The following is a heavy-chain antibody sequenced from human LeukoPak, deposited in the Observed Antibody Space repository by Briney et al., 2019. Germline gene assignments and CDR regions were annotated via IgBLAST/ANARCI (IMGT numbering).Heavy chain of an antibody. CDR2: INHSGST. J-gene: IGHJ4*02. CDR3: ARGRQLWPPASPLAPFDY. D-gene: IGHD5-18*01. V-gene: IGHV4-34*01. CDR1: GGSFSGYY. Sequence: SETLSLTCAVYGGSFSGYYWSWIRQPPGKGPEWIGEINHSGSTNYNPSLKSRVTISVDTSKNQFSLKLSSVTAADTAVYYCARGRQLWPPASPLAPFDYWGQGTLVTVSS.